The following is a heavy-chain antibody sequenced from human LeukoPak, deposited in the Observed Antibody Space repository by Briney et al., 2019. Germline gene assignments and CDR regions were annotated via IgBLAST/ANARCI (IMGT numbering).Heavy chain of an antibody. CDR3: AYGSGTDYMDV. J-gene: IGHJ6*03. Sequence: SETLSLTCTVSGYSISSGYYWGWIRQPPGKGLEWIGSIYHSGSTNYNPSLKSRVTISVDKSKNQFSLKLSSVAAADTAVYYCAYGSGTDYMDVWGKGTTVTVSS. D-gene: IGHD3-10*01. CDR1: GYSISSGYY. V-gene: IGHV4-38-2*02. CDR2: IYHSGST.